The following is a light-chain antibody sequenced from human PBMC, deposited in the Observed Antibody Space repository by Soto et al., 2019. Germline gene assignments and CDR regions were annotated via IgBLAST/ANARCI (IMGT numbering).Light chain of an antibody. Sequence: EIVLTQSPGTLSLSPGERATLSCRASQSITTSYLAWYQHKAGQAPRLLIYGASSRATGIPDRISAGGSGTDVTLTISRLEPEDLAVYYCQHWGVSAPCTFGPGTKLEIK. CDR3: QHWGVSAPCT. CDR1: QSITTSY. CDR2: GAS. J-gene: IGKJ2*02. V-gene: IGKV3-20*01.